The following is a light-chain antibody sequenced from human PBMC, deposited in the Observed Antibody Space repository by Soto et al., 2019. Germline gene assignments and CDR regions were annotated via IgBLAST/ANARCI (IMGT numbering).Light chain of an antibody. Sequence: QSVLTQPPSVSGAPGQRVTISCTGSTSNIGAGYDVHWYQQVPGTAPKLLIYGNTNRPSGVPDRFSGSKSGTSASLAITGLQAEDEADYSCQSYHSSLSGVVFGGGTKLTVL. V-gene: IGLV1-40*01. CDR2: GNT. J-gene: IGLJ2*01. CDR3: QSYHSSLSGVV. CDR1: TSNIGAGYD.